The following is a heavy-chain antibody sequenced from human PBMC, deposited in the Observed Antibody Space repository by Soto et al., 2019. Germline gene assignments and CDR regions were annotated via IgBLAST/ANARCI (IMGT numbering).Heavy chain of an antibody. CDR2: ISNDGSNK. V-gene: IGHV3-30-3*01. CDR3: AIDQFLDAFDI. J-gene: IGHJ3*02. D-gene: IGHD2-21*01. Sequence: QVQLVESGGGVVQPGRSLRLSCAASGFIFSSYSMHGVRQAPGKGLEWVAIISNDGSNKDYVDSVKGRFTISRDSSNNTLSLQMNSLRAEDTAVYYCAIDQFLDAFDIWGQGAMVTVSS. CDR1: GFIFSSYS.